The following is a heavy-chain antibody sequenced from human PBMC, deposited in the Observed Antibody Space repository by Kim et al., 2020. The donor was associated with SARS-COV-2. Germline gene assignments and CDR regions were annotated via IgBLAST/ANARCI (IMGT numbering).Heavy chain of an antibody. J-gene: IGHJ4*02. D-gene: IGHD2-2*01. V-gene: IGHV3-9*01. CDR3: AKDSEGRKYQLQSPVD. Sequence: SVKGRFTISRDNAKNSLYLQMNSLRAEDTALYYCAKDSEGRKYQLQSPVDWGQGTLVTVSS.